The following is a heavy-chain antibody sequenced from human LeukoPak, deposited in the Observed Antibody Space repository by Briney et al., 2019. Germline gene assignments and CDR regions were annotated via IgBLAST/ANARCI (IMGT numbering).Heavy chain of an antibody. CDR1: GFAFSTYG. CDR2: IRYDGKNK. V-gene: IGHV3-30*02. J-gene: IGHJ4*02. D-gene: IGHD2-2*02. Sequence: GGSLRLSCAASGFAFSTYGMHWVRQAPGKGLEWVAFIRYDGKNKYYADSVKGRFTISRDNSKNTLYLQMNSLRPEDTAVYYCAKGPPRWGYCSSTSCYTVDYWGQGTLVTVSS. CDR3: AKGPPRWGYCSSTSCYTVDY.